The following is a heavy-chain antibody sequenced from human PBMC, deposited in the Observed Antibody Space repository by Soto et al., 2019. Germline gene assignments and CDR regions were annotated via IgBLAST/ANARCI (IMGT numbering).Heavy chain of an antibody. CDR3: ARETPLDPDNGGNPFSYF. J-gene: IGHJ4*02. V-gene: IGHV3-21*01. Sequence: GGSLRLSCAASGFTLSAYSMNWVRQTPGKGLEWVASISTSSTYIHYADSVKGRFTISRANAKNSLFLQMNSLTADDTAVYYCARETPLDPDNGGNPFSYFWGQGTLVTVSS. CDR1: GFTLSAYS. CDR2: ISTSSTYI. D-gene: IGHD4-17*01.